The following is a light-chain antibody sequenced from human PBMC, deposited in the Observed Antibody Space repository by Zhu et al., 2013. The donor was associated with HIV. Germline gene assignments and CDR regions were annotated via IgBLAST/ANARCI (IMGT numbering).Light chain of an antibody. V-gene: IGKV1-5*03. J-gene: IGKJ3*01. CDR1: QTISDW. CDR2: KAS. Sequence: DIQMTQSPSTLSASVGDRVTITCRASQTISDWLAWYQQKPGKAPRLLIYKASNLESGVPSRFSGSGSGTDFTLTISSLEPEDFATYYCQQSYSTPLFTFGPGTKVDIK. CDR3: QQSYSTPLFT.